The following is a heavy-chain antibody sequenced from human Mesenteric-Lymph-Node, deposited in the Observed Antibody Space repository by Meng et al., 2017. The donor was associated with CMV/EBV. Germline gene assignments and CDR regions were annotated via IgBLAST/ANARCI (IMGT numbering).Heavy chain of an antibody. CDR2: IYSGGSST. Sequence: GESLKISCAASGFTFSSYAMSWVRQAPGKGLEWVSVIYSGGSSTYYADSVKGRFTISRDNSKNTLYLQMNSLRAEDTAIYYCARMRTRGLEYWGQGTLVTVSS. D-gene: IGHD1/OR15-1a*01. CDR1: GFTFSSYA. CDR3: ARMRTRGLEY. V-gene: IGHV3-23*03. J-gene: IGHJ4*02.